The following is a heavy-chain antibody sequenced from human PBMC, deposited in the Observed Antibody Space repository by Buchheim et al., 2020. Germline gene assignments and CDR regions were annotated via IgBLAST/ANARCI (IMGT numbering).Heavy chain of an antibody. CDR3: ARDPSHYYDSSGYYR. CDR2: IWYDGSNK. V-gene: IGHV3-33*01. J-gene: IGHJ4*02. D-gene: IGHD3-22*01. CDR1: GFTFSSYG. Sequence: QVQLVESGGGVVQPGRSLRLSCAASGFTFSSYGMHWVRQAPGKGLEWVAVIWYDGSNKYYADSVKGRFTISRDTSKNTLYLQMNSLRAEDTAVYYCARDPSHYYDSSGYYRWGQGTL.